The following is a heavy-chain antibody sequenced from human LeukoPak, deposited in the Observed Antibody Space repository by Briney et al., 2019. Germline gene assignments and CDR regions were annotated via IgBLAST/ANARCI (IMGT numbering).Heavy chain of an antibody. V-gene: IGHV4-4*07. J-gene: IGHJ4*02. D-gene: IGHD3-10*01. CDR1: GGSISSFY. Sequence: SETLSLTCTVSGGSISSFYWSWIRQPPGKGLEWIGRIYTSGSTNYNPSLKSRVTMSVDTSKNQFSLKLSTVTAADTAVYYCARDSPSRAFDYWGQGTLVTVSS. CDR2: IYTSGST. CDR3: ARDSPSRAFDY.